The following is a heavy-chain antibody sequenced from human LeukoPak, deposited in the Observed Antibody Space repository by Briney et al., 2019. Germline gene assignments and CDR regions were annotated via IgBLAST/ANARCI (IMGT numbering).Heavy chain of an antibody. D-gene: IGHD6-19*01. J-gene: IGHJ4*02. CDR1: GSTFTIYD. CDR3: ARVRPRWRLIAVAVVLDY. Sequence: ASGTVCFTASGSTFTIYDINMVRQPTGQGLEWMGWMNTNSGNTGYSQKFQGRVTMTRNTSISTAYMELSSLRSEDTAVYYCARVRPRWRLIAVAVVLDYWGQGTLVTVPS. CDR2: MNTNSGNT. V-gene: IGHV1-8*01.